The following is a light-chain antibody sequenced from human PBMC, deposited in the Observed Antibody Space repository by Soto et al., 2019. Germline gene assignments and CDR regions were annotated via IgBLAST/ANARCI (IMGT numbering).Light chain of an antibody. CDR1: QSVSSSY. V-gene: IGKV3-20*01. CDR3: QPYGSSPLT. CDR2: GAS. Sequence: EIVLTQSPGTLSLSPGERATLSCRASQSVSSSYLAWYQQKPGQAPRLLIYGASSRATGIPDRFSGSGFGTHFTLTISRLEPEHFEVYFSQPYGSSPLTFGGGTKVEIK. J-gene: IGKJ4*01.